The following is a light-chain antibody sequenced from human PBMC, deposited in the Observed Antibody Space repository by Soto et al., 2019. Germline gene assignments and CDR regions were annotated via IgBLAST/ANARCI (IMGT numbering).Light chain of an antibody. V-gene: IGKV3-20*01. CDR3: QQYGSSPRFT. J-gene: IGKJ3*01. CDR2: GAS. CDR1: QSVRNSY. Sequence: EIVLTQSPGTLSLSPGERATLACRASQSVRNSYLAWYQQKPGQAPRLRIYGASTRATGIPDRFSGSGSGTDFTLTISRLEPEDFAVYYCQQYGSSPRFTFGPGTKVYIK.